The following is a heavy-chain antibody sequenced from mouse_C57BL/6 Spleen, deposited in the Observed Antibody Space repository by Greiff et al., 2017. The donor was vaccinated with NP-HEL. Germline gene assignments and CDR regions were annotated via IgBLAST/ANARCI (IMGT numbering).Heavy chain of an antibody. Sequence: VQLQQSGAELVRPGASVKLSCKASGYTFTDYEMHWVKQTPVHGLEWIGAIDTEGGGTAYNQKFKGKAILTADKSSSTAYMELRSLTSEDSAVYYCTRFGDYYSNFGWYFDVWGTGTTVTVSS. V-gene: IGHV1-15*01. CDR3: TRFGDYYSNFGWYFDV. D-gene: IGHD2-5*01. CDR2: IDTEGGGT. J-gene: IGHJ1*03. CDR1: GYTFTDYE.